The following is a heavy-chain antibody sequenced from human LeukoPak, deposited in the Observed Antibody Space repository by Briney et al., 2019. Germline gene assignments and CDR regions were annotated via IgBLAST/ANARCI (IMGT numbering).Heavy chain of an antibody. J-gene: IGHJ4*02. V-gene: IGHV3-74*01. D-gene: IGHD2-8*01. Sequence: GGSLRLSCAASGFTFTTYGMHWVRQAPGKGLVWVSRIMSDGRSTYADSVKGRFTISRDTAKNSLYLQMNSLRAEDTAVYYCARDKGVLNDALDYWGQGTLVTVSS. CDR3: ARDKGVLNDALDY. CDR2: IMSDGRST. CDR1: GFTFTTYG.